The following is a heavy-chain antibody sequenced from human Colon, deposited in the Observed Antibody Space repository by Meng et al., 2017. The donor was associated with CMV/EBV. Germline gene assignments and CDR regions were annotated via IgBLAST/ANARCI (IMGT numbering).Heavy chain of an antibody. D-gene: IGHD3-10*01. CDR2: TNDSGDT. CDR1: GGSFSGYF. Sequence: SQTLSLTCAVYGGSFSGYFWSWIRQSPVKGLEWIGETNDSGDTTYNPPLKSRVTISVDASKNQISLKLNSMSAADTATYYYARGSSRLSYGELLDYWGQGTLVTVSS. J-gene: IGHJ4*02. V-gene: IGHV4-34*01. CDR3: ARGSSRLSYGELLDY.